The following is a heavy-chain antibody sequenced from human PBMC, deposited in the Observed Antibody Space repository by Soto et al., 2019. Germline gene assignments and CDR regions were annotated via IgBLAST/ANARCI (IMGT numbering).Heavy chain of an antibody. J-gene: IGHJ3*02. V-gene: IGHV5-51*01. CDR2: IYPSNSGT. Sequence: GESLKISCKVSGYSFNNYWIAWVRQRPGTGLEWMGIIYPSNSGTRYSPSFQGQVTISADESISTAHLQWSSLKASDTAMYYCTRDLDYGGNSQNFDIWGQGTMVTVS. CDR3: TRDLDYGGNSQNFDI. CDR1: GYSFNNYW. D-gene: IGHD4-17*01.